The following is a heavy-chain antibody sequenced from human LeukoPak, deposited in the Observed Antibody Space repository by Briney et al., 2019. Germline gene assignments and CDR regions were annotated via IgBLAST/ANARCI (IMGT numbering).Heavy chain of an antibody. CDR2: INPNSGRT. CDR1: GYTFTGYY. J-gene: IGHJ6*03. CDR3: ARAGYSYGYYYMDV. D-gene: IGHD5-18*01. V-gene: IGHV1-2*02. Sequence: ASVKVSCKASGYTFTGYYMHWVRQAPGQGLEWMGWINPNSGRTNYAQKFQGRVTMTRDTSISTAYMELSRLRSDDTAVYYCARAGYSYGYYYMDVWGKGTTVTISS.